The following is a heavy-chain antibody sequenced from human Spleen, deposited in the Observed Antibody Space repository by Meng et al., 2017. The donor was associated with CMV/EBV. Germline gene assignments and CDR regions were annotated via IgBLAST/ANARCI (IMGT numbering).Heavy chain of an antibody. J-gene: IGHJ4*02. Sequence: GESLKISCTASGFTFSTYAVHWVRQAPGKGLEWVAVISYDGSNKYYADSVKGRFTISRDNSKNTLYLQMNSLRAEDTAVYYCAEDFTYSSRGGVDYWGQGTLVTVSS. CDR3: AEDFTYSSRGGVDY. D-gene: IGHD6-13*01. CDR1: GFTFSTYA. V-gene: IGHV3-30*04. CDR2: ISYDGSNK.